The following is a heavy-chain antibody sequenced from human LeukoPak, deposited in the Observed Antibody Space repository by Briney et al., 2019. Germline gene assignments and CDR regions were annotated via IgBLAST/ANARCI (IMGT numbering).Heavy chain of an antibody. CDR3: SKRPSAAMVTHIDY. CDR2: ISGSGDST. Sequence: GGSLRLSCAASGFTFSTYAVNWVRQAPGKGLEWVSTISGSGDSTYYADSVNGRFTISRDNSKNKLYLQINRLRAEGTAGYYCSKRPSAAMVTHIDYWGQGTLATVSS. D-gene: IGHD5-18*01. CDR1: GFTFSTYA. V-gene: IGHV3-23*01. J-gene: IGHJ4*02.